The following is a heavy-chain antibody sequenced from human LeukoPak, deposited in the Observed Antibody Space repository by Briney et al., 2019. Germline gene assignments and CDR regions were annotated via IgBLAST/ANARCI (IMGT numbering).Heavy chain of an antibody. D-gene: IGHD3-22*01. V-gene: IGHV3-74*01. CDR1: GFTSSNYW. CDR2: INRDGSST. CDR3: ARKLPNYFDSSGYSISLDF. J-gene: IGHJ4*02. Sequence: GGSLRLSCAASGFTSSNYWMHWVRQAPAKGLVWVSRINRDGSSTNYADSVRGRFTISRDNAKNSLYLQMNSLRAEDTAVYYCARKLPNYFDSSGYSISLDFWGQGTLVTVSS.